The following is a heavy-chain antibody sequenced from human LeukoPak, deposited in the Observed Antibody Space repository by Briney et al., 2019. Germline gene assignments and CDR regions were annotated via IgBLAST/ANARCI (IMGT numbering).Heavy chain of an antibody. CDR3: ARRIMGSSSMDS. V-gene: IGHV4-39*07. CDR1: GGSTSSSSYY. D-gene: IGHD6-6*01. Sequence: SETLSLTCTVPGGSTSSSSYYWAWIRQPPGKGLEWIGNVYYSGSASYNPSLTSRVTISVDTSKNQLSLKVNSVTAADTAVYFCARRIMGSSSMDSWGQGTLVTVSS. CDR2: VYYSGSA. J-gene: IGHJ5*01.